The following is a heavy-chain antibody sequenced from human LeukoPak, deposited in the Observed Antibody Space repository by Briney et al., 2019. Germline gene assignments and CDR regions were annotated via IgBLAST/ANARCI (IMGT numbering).Heavy chain of an antibody. J-gene: IGHJ3*02. CDR2: IKQDGSEK. V-gene: IGHV3-7*01. CDR1: GFTFSSYW. D-gene: IGHD3-10*01. CDR3: ARIVYYGSGSYMSAFDI. Sequence: GGSLRLSCAASGFTFSSYWMSWVRQAPGKGLEWVANIKQDGSEKYYVDSVKGRFTISRDNAKNSLYLQMNSLRAEDTAVYYCARIVYYGSGSYMSAFDIWGQGTMVTVSS.